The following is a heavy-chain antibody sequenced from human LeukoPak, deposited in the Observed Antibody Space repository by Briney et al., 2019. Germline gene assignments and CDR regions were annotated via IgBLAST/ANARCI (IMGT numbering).Heavy chain of an antibody. Sequence: GGSLRLSCAVSGVTFRSYGMHWVRQAPGKGLEWVALISSDGNDKLYGDSVRGRFTISTDDSKSTLYLQMNSLRDEDTAVYYCTTKVTRGNSGDDYDDWGQGTLVTVSS. V-gene: IGHV3-30*03. D-gene: IGHD5-12*01. CDR3: TTKVTRGNSGDDYDD. CDR2: ISSDGNDK. J-gene: IGHJ4*02. CDR1: GVTFRSYG.